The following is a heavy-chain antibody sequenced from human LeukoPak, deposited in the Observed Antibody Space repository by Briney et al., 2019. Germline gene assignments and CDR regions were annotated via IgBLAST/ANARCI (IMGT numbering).Heavy chain of an antibody. V-gene: IGHV4-4*07. J-gene: IGHJ6*02. D-gene: IGHD6-13*01. CDR3: ARTATYSSTWYPTYYYYYGMDV. CDR2: IYTSGST. CDR1: GGSISTYY. Sequence: SETLSLTCTVSGGSISTYYWSWIRQPAGKGLEWIGHIYTSGSTNYNPSLKSRVTMSVDTSKNQFSLKVTSVTAADTAVYYCARTATYSSTWYPTYYYYYGMDVWGQGTTVTVSS.